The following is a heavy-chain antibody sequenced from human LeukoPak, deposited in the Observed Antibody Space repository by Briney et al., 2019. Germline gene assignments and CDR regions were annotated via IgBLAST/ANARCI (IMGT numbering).Heavy chain of an antibody. Sequence: PSETLSLTCTVSGDSISGSNYHWGWIRQPPGKGLEWLGTVHHTGRAFYIPSLRGRTTVSVDTSKNEFSLKLTSVTAADTAVYYCAREPDAWGQGILVIVSS. CDR2: VHHTGRA. J-gene: IGHJ5*02. CDR1: GDSISGSNYH. CDR3: AREPDA. V-gene: IGHV4-39*07.